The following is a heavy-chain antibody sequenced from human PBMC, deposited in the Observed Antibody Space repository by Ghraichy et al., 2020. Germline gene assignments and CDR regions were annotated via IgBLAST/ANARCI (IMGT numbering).Heavy chain of an antibody. CDR2: IYYSGST. J-gene: IGHJ4*02. V-gene: IGHV4-31*03. CDR1: GGSISSGGYY. CDR3: ARYCSSTSCYTRADY. Sequence: SETLSLTCTVSGGSISSGGYYWSWIRQHPGKGLEWIGYIYYSGSTYYNPSLKSRVTISVDTSKNQFSLKLSSVTAADTAVYYRARYCSSTSCYTRADYWGQGTLVTVSS. D-gene: IGHD2-2*02.